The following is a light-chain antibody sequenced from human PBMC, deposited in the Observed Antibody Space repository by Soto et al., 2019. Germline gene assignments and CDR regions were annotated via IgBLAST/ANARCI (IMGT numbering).Light chain of an antibody. CDR1: TTIYSNY. Sequence: DIVLTQSPGTLSLSPGEGATLSCRASTTIYSNYLAWYQQKPGQAPRLLIYGASSRVTGIPDRFSGSGAGTDFTLTISRLEPEDFAVYYCQQYGRSPLITFGQGTRLEIK. CDR3: QQYGRSPLIT. CDR2: GAS. J-gene: IGKJ5*01. V-gene: IGKV3-20*01.